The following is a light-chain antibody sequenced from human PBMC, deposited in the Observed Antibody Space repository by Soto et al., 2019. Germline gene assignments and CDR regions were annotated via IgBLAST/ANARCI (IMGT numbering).Light chain of an antibody. CDR1: NIGSKS. J-gene: IGLJ1*01. V-gene: IGLV3-21*02. CDR3: QVWAISSYHYV. Sequence: SYELTQPPSVSVDPGQTARITCGGTNIGSKSVHWYQQKPGQAPVLVVYDDYDRPSGIPERFSGSNSGITATLTISRVEAGDEADYYCQVWAISSYHYVFGSGTNATVL. CDR2: DDY.